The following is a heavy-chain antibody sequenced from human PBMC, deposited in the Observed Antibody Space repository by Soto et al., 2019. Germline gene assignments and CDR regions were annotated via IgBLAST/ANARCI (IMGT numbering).Heavy chain of an antibody. Sequence: QAQLEQSGAEVKKPGASVKVSCKSSGYTFSTSGISWVRQAPGQGLERMGWISTYNGDANYAQRFQGRVTMTTATSTNTTVMELRSLRSDDTAVYYCAREGPRPYYHYGMDVWGQGTTVAV. V-gene: IGHV1-18*01. CDR1: GYTFSTSG. D-gene: IGHD6-6*01. CDR3: AREGPRPYYHYGMDV. J-gene: IGHJ6*02. CDR2: ISTYNGDA.